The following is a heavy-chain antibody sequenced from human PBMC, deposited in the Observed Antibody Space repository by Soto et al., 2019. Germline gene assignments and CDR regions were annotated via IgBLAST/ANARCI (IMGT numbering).Heavy chain of an antibody. Sequence: QVQLQESGPGLVKPSETLSLTCTVSGGSISSYYWSWIRQPPGKGLEWIGYIYYSGSTNYNPSLKSRVTISVDTSKNQFSLKLSSVTAADTAVYYCARDSLGYCSGGSCSYYYYYGMDVWGQGTTVTVSS. CDR3: ARDSLGYCSGGSCSYYYYYGMDV. V-gene: IGHV4-59*01. D-gene: IGHD2-15*01. CDR1: GGSISSYY. J-gene: IGHJ6*02. CDR2: IYYSGST.